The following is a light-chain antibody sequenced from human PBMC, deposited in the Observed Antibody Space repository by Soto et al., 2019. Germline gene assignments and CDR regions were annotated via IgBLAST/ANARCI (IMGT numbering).Light chain of an antibody. V-gene: IGKV3-20*01. CDR3: QQYGSSPIT. CDR1: QIVSSDY. Sequence: EIVLTQSPGTLSLSPGERATLSCRASQIVSSDYLAWYQQKPGQAPRLLIYGASSRATGIPDRFSGSGSGTDFTLTISGLEPEDLAVYYCQQYGSSPITFGQGTRLEIK. CDR2: GAS. J-gene: IGKJ5*01.